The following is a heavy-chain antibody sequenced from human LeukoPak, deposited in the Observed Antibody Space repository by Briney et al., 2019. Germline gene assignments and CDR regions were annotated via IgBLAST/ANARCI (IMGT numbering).Heavy chain of an antibody. V-gene: IGHV3-48*01. J-gene: IGHJ4*02. CDR3: ARGQLFAAIPAPSFDY. CDR1: GFTFTSYT. D-gene: IGHD2-21*01. CDR2: ISSSDGVI. Sequence: GGSLRLSCVASGFTFTSYTMNWVRQAPGQGLEWVSYISSSDGVIYYADSVKGRFTISRDNANNALYLQMNSLRVDDTAVYYCARGQLFAAIPAPSFDYWGQGTRVIVSS.